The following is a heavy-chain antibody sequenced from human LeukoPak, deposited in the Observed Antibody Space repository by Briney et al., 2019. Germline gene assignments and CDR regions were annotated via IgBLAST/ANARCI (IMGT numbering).Heavy chain of an antibody. CDR1: GDSVSSNSAA. CDR3: ARLGYSSGWEPWLNKIDAFDI. V-gene: IGHV6-1*01. CDR2: TYYRSKWYN. D-gene: IGHD6-19*01. J-gene: IGHJ3*02. Sequence: SQTLSLTCAISGDSVSSNSAAWNWIRQSPSRGLEWLGRTYYRSKWYNDYAVSVKSRITINPDTSKSQFSLQLNSVTPEDTAVYYCARLGYSSGWEPWLNKIDAFDIWGQGTMVTVSS.